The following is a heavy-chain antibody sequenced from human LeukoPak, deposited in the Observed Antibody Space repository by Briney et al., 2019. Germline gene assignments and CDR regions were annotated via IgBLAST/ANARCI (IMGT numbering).Heavy chain of an antibody. J-gene: IGHJ3*01. V-gene: IGHV4-34*01. CDR3: AKSLYCGDDCF. CDR2: INHSGIT. Sequence: KPSETLSLTCAVYGGSFNYYWSWIRQPPGKGLEWIGEINHSGITKYNPSLKSRVSISVDTSKNQFSLRLSSVTAAGTAIYYCAKSLYCGDDCFWGPGTMVTVSS. CDR1: GGSFNYY. D-gene: IGHD2-21*02.